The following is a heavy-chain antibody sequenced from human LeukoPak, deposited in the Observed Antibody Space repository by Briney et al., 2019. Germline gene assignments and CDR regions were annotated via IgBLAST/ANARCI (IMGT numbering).Heavy chain of an antibody. Sequence: PSETLSLTCTVSGGSISSSSYYWGWIRQPPGKGLEWIGSIYYSGTTYYNPSLKSRVTMSVDTSKNQFYLKLSSVTAADTAVYDCASGGFLAMAFDIWGQGTMVTVSS. J-gene: IGHJ3*02. CDR2: IYYSGTT. CDR1: GGSISSSSYY. CDR3: ASGGFLAMAFDI. V-gene: IGHV4-39*01. D-gene: IGHD3-10*01.